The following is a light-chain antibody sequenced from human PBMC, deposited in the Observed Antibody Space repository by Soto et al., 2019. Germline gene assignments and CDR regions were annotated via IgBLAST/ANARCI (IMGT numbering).Light chain of an antibody. Sequence: VLTQSPATLSLSPGERATLSCRACQSVSSYLAWYQQKPGQAPRLLIYDASNRDTGIPDRFSGSGSGTEFTFTISSLQPEDIATYYCQQYDDFPLTFGGGTKVDIK. CDR2: DAS. CDR3: QQYDDFPLT. CDR1: QSVSSY. J-gene: IGKJ4*01. V-gene: IGKV3-11*01.